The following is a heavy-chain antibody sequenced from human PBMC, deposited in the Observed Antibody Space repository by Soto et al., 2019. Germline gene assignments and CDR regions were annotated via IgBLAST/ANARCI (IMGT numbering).Heavy chain of an antibody. CDR2: INPSGGST. CDR1: GYTFTSYY. Sequence: GASVKVSCKASGYTFTSYYMHWVRQAPGQGLEWMGIINPSGGSTSYAQKFQGRVTMTRDTSTSTVYMELSSLRSEDTAVYYCARDPDSSGYPNWYYFDYWGQGTLVTVSS. V-gene: IGHV1-46*01. CDR3: ARDPDSSGYPNWYYFDY. J-gene: IGHJ4*02. D-gene: IGHD3-22*01.